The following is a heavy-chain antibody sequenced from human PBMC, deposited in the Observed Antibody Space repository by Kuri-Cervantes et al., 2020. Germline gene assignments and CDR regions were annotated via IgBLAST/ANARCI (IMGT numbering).Heavy chain of an antibody. V-gene: IGHV3-7*01. D-gene: IGHD4-23*01. CDR1: GFTFSSYC. CDR2: IKQDGSEK. J-gene: IGHJ4*02. Sequence: GGSLRLPCAPSGFTFSSYCMRGVRESPGKGLEWVANIKQDGSEKYYVDPVKGRFTISRDNAKNSLYVQMNSLRAEDTAVYYCAQGGNKDYWGQGTPVTVSS. CDR3: AQGGNKDY.